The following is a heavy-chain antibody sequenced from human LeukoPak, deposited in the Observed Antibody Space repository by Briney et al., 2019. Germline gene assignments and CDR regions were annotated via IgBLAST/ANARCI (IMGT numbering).Heavy chain of an antibody. J-gene: IGHJ5*02. CDR2: INPNSGGT. D-gene: IGHD1-26*01. V-gene: IGHV1-2*02. CDR3: ARDNSLGDNAWWFDP. Sequence: ASVKVSCKASGYTFTDNYMHWVRQAPGQGLEWMGRINPNSGGTNYAQRFQGRVTMTRDTSISTAYMELSRLRSDDTAIYYCARDNSLGDNAWWFDPWGQGTLVTVSS. CDR1: GYTFTDNY.